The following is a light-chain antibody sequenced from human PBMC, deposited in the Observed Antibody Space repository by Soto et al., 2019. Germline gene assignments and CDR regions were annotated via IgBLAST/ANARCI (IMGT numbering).Light chain of an antibody. V-gene: IGKV3-20*01. CDR1: QSVSSSY. CDR3: QQYVISPRT. CDR2: GAS. J-gene: IGKJ1*01. Sequence: EIVLTQSPGTLSLSPGERATLSCRASQSVSSSYLAWYQQKPGQAPRLLIYGASSRATGIPDRFSGSGSGIDFTLTISRLEPEDFAVYYCQQYVISPRTFGQGTKVEIK.